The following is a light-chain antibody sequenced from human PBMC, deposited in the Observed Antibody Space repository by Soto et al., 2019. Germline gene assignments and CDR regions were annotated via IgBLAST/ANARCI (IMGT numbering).Light chain of an antibody. J-gene: IGKJ4*01. CDR3: QQYDSYPLT. Sequence: DIQMTQSPSTLSASVGDRVTITCRASQSVSSWLAWYQQRPGNAPNLLIYKASSLESGVPSRFSGSGSGTEFTLTVSSLRPDDFATYYCQQYDSYPLTFGGGTKVDIK. CDR1: QSVSSW. CDR2: KAS. V-gene: IGKV1-5*03.